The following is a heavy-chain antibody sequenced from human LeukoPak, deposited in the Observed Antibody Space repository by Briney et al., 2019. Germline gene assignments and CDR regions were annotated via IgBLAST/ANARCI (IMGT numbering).Heavy chain of an antibody. J-gene: IGHJ6*02. CDR3: ARAGGGCSRASCPIPYYGLDV. Sequence: SETLSLTCSVSGGSIRGFYWNWIRQPPGKGLEWIGHIYSSGTTDYNPSLKSRVTISVDTSKSQFSPRLTSVTAADTAVYYCARAGGGCSRASCPIPYYGLDVWGQGTTVTVSS. CDR1: GGSIRGFY. CDR2: IYSSGTT. V-gene: IGHV4-59*01. D-gene: IGHD2-2*01.